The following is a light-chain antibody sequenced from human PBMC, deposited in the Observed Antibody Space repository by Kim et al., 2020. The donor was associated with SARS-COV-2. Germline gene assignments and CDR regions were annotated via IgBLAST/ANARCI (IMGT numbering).Light chain of an antibody. V-gene: IGLV2-14*03. CDR1: SSDVGANDY. J-gene: IGLJ1*01. CDR3: SAYTLISTYV. Sequence: QSALTQPASVSGSPGQSIAISCSGTSSDVGANDYVYWYQQHPGNAPRLVIYDDNNRPSGISDRFSGSKSGTTASLTISGLQAEDEADYYCSAYTLISTYVFGTGTKVTVL. CDR2: DDN.